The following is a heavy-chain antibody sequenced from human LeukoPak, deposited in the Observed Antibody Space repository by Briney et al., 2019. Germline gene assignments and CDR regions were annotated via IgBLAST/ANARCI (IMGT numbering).Heavy chain of an antibody. Sequence: GGSLRLSCAASGFTFSSHSMNWVRQAPGKGLEWVSSISSSSNYIYYADSMKGRFTISRDNAKNSLYLQMNSLRAEDTAVYFCARATGYDATFDYWGQGTLVTVSS. CDR1: GFTFSSHS. CDR2: ISSSSNYI. D-gene: IGHD6-13*01. J-gene: IGHJ4*02. V-gene: IGHV3-21*01. CDR3: ARATGYDATFDY.